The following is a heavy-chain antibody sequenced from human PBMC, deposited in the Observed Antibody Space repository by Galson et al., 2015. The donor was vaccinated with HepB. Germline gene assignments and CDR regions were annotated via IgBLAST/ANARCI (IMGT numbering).Heavy chain of an antibody. CDR1: GFTFSNYG. D-gene: IGHD1-26*01. Sequence: SLRLSCAASGFTFSNYGMHWVRQAPGKGLEWVAIVCYDGDTRYNANAVKGRFTISRDNSRNTLYLQMNSLRAEDTALYYCARDGGVGELRLGILLDYWGRGTLVTV. V-gene: IGHV3-33*08. J-gene: IGHJ4*02. CDR2: VCYDGDTR. CDR3: ARDGGVGELRLGILLDY.